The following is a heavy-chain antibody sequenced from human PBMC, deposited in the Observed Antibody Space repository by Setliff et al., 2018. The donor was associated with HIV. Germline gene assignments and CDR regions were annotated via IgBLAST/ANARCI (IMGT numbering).Heavy chain of an antibody. Sequence: SETLSLTCSVSGASMSGFYWNWIRQPAGKGLEWIGRIHSGGSTNHNPSLKSRVTMSVDTSKNHFSLSLSSVTATDTAVYYCARDAGPHYGSGPPLEYWGQGIQVTVSS. CDR3: ARDAGPHYGSGPPLEY. CDR1: GASMSGFY. CDR2: IHSGGST. D-gene: IGHD3-10*01. J-gene: IGHJ4*02. V-gene: IGHV4-4*07.